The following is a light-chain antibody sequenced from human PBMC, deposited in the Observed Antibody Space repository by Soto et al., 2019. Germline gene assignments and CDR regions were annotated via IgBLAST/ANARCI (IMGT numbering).Light chain of an antibody. V-gene: IGLV2-14*01. Sequence: QYALTQPASVSASPGQSIAISCSGTSSDVGAYDYVSWYQHHPGKAPKLIIYEVTYRPSGVSNRFSASKSGNTASLTISGLQAEDEADYYCSSYTRSGTYVFGTGTKLTVL. CDR1: SSDVGAYDY. CDR3: SSYTRSGTYV. J-gene: IGLJ1*01. CDR2: EVT.